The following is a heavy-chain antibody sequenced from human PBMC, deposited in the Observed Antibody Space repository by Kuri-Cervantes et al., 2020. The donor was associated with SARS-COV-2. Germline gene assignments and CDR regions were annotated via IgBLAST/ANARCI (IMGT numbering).Heavy chain of an antibody. CDR2: IYYTGTT. J-gene: IGHJ4*02. CDR3: ARDWRTVAGKN. Sequence: GSLRLSCTVSGGPMNSNYWSWIRQPPGKGLEWIGYIYYTGTTNYNSSLKSRVTISADTPKNQFSLNLRSVTAADTAVYYCARDWRTVAGKNWGQGTLVTVSS. CDR1: GGPMNSNY. D-gene: IGHD6-19*01. V-gene: IGHV4-59*01.